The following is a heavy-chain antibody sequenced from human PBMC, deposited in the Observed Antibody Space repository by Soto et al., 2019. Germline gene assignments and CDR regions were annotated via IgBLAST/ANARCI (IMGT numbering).Heavy chain of an antibody. V-gene: IGHV1-46*01. CDR3: ARDGVMGLRLGELSLTNFDY. Sequence: ASVKVSCKASGYTFTSYYMHWVRQAPGQGLEWMGIINPSGGSTSYAQKFQGRVTMTRDTSTSTVYMELSSLRSEDTAVYYCARDGVMGLRLGELSLTNFDYWGQGTLVTVSS. CDR2: INPSGGST. CDR1: GYTFTSYY. J-gene: IGHJ4*02. D-gene: IGHD3-16*02.